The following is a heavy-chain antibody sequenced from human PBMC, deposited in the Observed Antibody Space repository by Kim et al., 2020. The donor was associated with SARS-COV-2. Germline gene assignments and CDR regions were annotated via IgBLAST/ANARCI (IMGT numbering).Heavy chain of an antibody. CDR2: ISDSSTYI. Sequence: GGSLRLSCAASGFSFSDYSMNWVRLAPGKGLEWVSSISDSSTYIYYADSVKGRFTISRDSAKNLMYLQMNSLRAEDTAVYYCARDRDGSGIYIRLDPWGQGTLVTVSS. CDR1: GFSFSDYS. CDR3: ARDRDGSGIYIRLDP. V-gene: IGHV3-21*06. J-gene: IGHJ5*02. D-gene: IGHD3-10*01.